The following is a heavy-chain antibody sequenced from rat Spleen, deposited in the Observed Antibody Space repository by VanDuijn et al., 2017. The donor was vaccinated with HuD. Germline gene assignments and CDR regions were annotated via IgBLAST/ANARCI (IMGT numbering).Heavy chain of an antibody. CDR1: GFTFSDYY. Sequence: EVQLVESGGGLVQPGGSMTLSCAASGFTFSDYYMAWVRQAPKKGLEWVASISYEGSSTYYGDSVKGRFTISSDNAKSTLFLQMDSLRSEDTAMYYCTAMGTGYWGQGVMVTVSS. J-gene: IGHJ2*01. CDR3: TAMGTGY. V-gene: IGHV5-22*01. D-gene: IGHD1-7*01. CDR2: ISYEGSST.